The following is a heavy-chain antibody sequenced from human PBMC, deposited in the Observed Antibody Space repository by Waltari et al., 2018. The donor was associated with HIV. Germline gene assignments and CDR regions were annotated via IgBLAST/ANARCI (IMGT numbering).Heavy chain of an antibody. Sequence: QVQVVQSGGGVVQPGRSLRLSCAGAGFTFSRYGMHWVRQAPGKGLGWWSLIWYDGINKYYAESVKGRFSISRDNSKNTVYLQMNSLRAEDTAVYYCARDRSSSWYGKDHYYFGMDVWGQGTTVTVSS. CDR2: IWYDGINK. V-gene: IGHV3-33*01. J-gene: IGHJ6*02. CDR3: ARDRSSSWYGKDHYYFGMDV. D-gene: IGHD6-13*01. CDR1: GFTFSRYG.